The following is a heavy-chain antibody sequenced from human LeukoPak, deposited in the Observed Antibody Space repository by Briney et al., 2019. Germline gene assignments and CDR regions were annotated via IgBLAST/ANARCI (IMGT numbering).Heavy chain of an antibody. CDR2: ISANNGET. CDR3: ARVPPSAHQLLSSDY. V-gene: IGHV1-18*04. CDR1: GYTFTNYG. J-gene: IGHJ4*02. D-gene: IGHD2-2*01. Sequence: ASVKVSCKASGYTFTNYGISWVRQAPGQGLEWMAWISANNGETRYAQNLQGRLTMTTDTSTSTAYMELRSLRPDDTAVYYRARVPPSAHQLLSSDYWGQGTQVTVSS.